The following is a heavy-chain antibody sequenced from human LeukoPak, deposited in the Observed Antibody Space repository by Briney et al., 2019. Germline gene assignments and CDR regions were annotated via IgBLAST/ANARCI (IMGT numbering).Heavy chain of an antibody. Sequence: GGSLRLSCAASGFTFSSYWMSWVRQAPGKGLEWVANIKQDGSEKYYVDSVKGRFTISRDNAKNSLYLQMNSLRAEDTAVYYCARLGSSSSRSYYYYMDVWGKGTTVTVFS. J-gene: IGHJ6*03. CDR2: IKQDGSEK. V-gene: IGHV3-7*01. CDR3: ARLGSSSSRSYYYYMDV. CDR1: GFTFSSYW. D-gene: IGHD6-6*01.